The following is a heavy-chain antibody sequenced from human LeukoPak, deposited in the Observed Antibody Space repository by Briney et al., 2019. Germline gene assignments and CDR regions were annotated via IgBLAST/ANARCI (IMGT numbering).Heavy chain of an antibody. D-gene: IGHD3-3*01. CDR1: AYTFPGYY. CDR2: INIDSGGT. J-gene: IGHJ4*02. CDR3: AGVRSGSYYAPNFDF. Sequence: ASVPVSCIASAYTFPGYYMHGVPQAPGQGLEWVGWINIDSGGTNYAQSFRGRVTMTRDTSIGTAYMELSSLRSDDTAVYDRAGVRSGSYYAPNFDFWGQGTLVTVSS. V-gene: IGHV1-2*02.